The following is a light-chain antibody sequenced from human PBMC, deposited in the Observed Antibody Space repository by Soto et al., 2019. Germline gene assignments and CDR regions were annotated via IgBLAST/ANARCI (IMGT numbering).Light chain of an antibody. CDR1: QSVSSN. CDR3: QHYNIWPHMLA. J-gene: IGKJ4*01. Sequence: DIVLTQSPATLSASPGKRATLSCRASQSVSSNLAWYQQKPGQAPRLLIYDTSTRATDIPARFSGSGSGTEFNLTISSLQSEDFAVYYCQHYNIWPHMLAFGGGTKVEI. CDR2: DTS. V-gene: IGKV3-15*01.